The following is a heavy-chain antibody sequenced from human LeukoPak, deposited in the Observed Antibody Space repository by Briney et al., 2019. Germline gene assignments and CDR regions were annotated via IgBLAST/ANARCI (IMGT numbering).Heavy chain of an antibody. V-gene: IGHV3-23*01. J-gene: IGHJ4*02. CDR3: AKGWGSYYFDY. Sequence: GGSLRLSCAASGFTFSSYAMSWVRQVPGKGLEWVSGISGSGGNTHSADSVKGRFTISRDNSKNTLYLQMNSLRAEDTAVYYCAKGWGSYYFDYWGQGTLVTVSS. CDR1: GFTFSSYA. D-gene: IGHD7-27*01. CDR2: ISGSGGNT.